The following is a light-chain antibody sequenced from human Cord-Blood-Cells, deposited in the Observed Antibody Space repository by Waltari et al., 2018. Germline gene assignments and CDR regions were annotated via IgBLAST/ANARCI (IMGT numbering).Light chain of an antibody. CDR1: QSLVYSDGNTY. Sequence: DVVMTQSPLSLPVTLGQPASISCRSRQSLVYSDGNTYLNRFQQRPGQSPRRLIYKVSNRDSGVPDRFSGSGSGTDFTLKISRVEAEDVGVYYCMQGTHWPYTFGQGTKLEIK. CDR2: KVS. CDR3: MQGTHWPYT. J-gene: IGKJ2*01. V-gene: IGKV2-30*01.